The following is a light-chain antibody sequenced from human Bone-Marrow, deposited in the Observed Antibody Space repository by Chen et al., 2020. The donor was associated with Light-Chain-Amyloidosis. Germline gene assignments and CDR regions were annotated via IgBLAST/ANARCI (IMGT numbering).Light chain of an antibody. V-gene: IGKV1-39*01. CDR3: QQSYSTPSQCYT. J-gene: IGKJ2*01. CDR1: QSISSY. CDR2: AAS. Sequence: DIQMTQSPSSLSASVGDRVTITCRASQSISSYLNWYQQKPGKAPKLLIYAASSLQSGVPARFSVSGSGTDFTRTISSLQPEDFATYYCQQSYSTPSQCYTFGQRTKLEIK.